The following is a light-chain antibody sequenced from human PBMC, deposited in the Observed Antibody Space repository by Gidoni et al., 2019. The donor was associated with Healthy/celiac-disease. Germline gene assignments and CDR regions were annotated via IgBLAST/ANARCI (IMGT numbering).Light chain of an antibody. CDR3: QQYNNWLGT. Sequence: IVMTQSPATLSVSPGESATLSCRASQRVSSNLAGYQQKPGQAPRLLINGASTRATGIPARFSGSGSGKEFTLTISSLQSEDFAVYYCQQYNNWLGTFGQGTKVEIK. J-gene: IGKJ1*01. CDR2: GAS. V-gene: IGKV3-15*01. CDR1: QRVSSN.